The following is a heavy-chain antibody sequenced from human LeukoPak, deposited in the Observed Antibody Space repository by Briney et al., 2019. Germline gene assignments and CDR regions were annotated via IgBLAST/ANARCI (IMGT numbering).Heavy chain of an antibody. V-gene: IGHV3-23*01. J-gene: IGHJ3*01. CDR1: GFTFSDSA. CDR2: ISSSGGNT. D-gene: IGHD3-16*02. CDR3: ARDIQLST. Sequence: GGSLRLSCAASGFTFSDSAMTWVRQVPGKGLEWVSLISSSGGNTYYADSVKGRFTISRDNSKNTLSLQMNSLRVEDTAIYYCARDIQLSTWGLGTMVTVSS.